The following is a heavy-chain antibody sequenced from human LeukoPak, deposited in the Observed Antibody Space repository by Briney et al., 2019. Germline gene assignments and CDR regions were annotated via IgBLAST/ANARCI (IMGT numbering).Heavy chain of an antibody. CDR2: IKQDESEK. CDR3: ARTPGVLVPTADYYYYYYMDV. J-gene: IGHJ6*03. D-gene: IGHD2-2*01. CDR1: GFTFSTYW. V-gene: IGHV3-7*01. Sequence: PGGSLRLSCAASGFTFSTYWMSWVRQAPGKGLEWVANIKQDESEKYYVDSVKGRFTISRDNPKNSVYLQMSSLRVEDTAVYYCARTPGVLVPTADYYYYYYMDVWGKGTTVTVSS.